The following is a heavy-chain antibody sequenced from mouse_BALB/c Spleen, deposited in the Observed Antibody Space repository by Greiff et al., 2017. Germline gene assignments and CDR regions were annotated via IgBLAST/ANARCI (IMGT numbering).Heavy chain of an antibody. Sequence: QVQLQQSGAELVKPGASVKMSCKASGYTFTSYWMHWVKQRPGQGLEWIGVIDPSDSYTSYNQKFKGKATLTVDTSSSTAYMQLSSLTSEDSAVYYCTRWQWDGMDYWGQGTSVTVSA. CDR3: TRWQWDGMDY. J-gene: IGHJ4*01. CDR1: GYTFTSYW. V-gene: IGHV1S127*01. CDR2: IDPSDSYT. D-gene: IGHD6-1*01.